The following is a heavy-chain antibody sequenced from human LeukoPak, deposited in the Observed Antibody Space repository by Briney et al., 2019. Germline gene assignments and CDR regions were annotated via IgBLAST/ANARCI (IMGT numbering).Heavy chain of an antibody. V-gene: IGHV2-5*02. Sequence: SGPTLVKPTQTLTLTCTFSGFSLSTSGVGVGWIRQPPGKALERLALIYWDDDKRYSPSLKSRLTITKDTSKNQVVLTMTNMDPVDTATYYCAHVLRNDWLSNSYYFDYWGQGTLVTVSS. CDR2: IYWDDDK. CDR3: AHVLRNDWLSNSYYFDY. D-gene: IGHD3-9*01. CDR1: GFSLSTSGVG. J-gene: IGHJ4*02.